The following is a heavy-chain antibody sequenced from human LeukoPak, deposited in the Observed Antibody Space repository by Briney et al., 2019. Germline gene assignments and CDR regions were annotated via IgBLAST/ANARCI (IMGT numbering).Heavy chain of an antibody. CDR3: ARHPSYTSGWPLDY. V-gene: IGHV5-51*01. D-gene: IGHD6-19*01. Sequence: ESLQISCQGSGYSVTNNWIGWVRQMPGRGLEWMGIIYPDDSDTRYSPSFQGQVTISADKSINTAYLQWSSLKASDTAMYYCARHPSYTSGWPLDYWGQGTLVTVSS. J-gene: IGHJ4*02. CDR2: IYPDDSDT. CDR1: GYSVTNNW.